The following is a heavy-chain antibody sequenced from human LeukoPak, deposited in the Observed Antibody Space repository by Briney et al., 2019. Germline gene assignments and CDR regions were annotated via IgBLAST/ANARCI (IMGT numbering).Heavy chain of an antibody. Sequence: GGSLRLSCAASGFTFSSYGMHWVRQAPGKGLEWVAVISYDGSNKYYADSVKGRFTISRDNSKNTLYLQMNSLRAEDTAVYYCAKPLLEWLLWTAFDIWGQGTMVTVSS. V-gene: IGHV3-30*18. CDR1: GFTFSSYG. D-gene: IGHD3-3*01. CDR3: AKPLLEWLLWTAFDI. J-gene: IGHJ3*02. CDR2: ISYDGSNK.